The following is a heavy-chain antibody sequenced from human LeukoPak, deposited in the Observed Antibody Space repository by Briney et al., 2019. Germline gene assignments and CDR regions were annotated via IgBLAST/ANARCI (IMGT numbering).Heavy chain of an antibody. D-gene: IGHD2-2*01. CDR2: ISSSSSYI. CDR1: GFTFSSYS. V-gene: IGHV3-21*04. J-gene: IGHJ4*02. CDR3: AKDLGYCSSTTCYGFDY. Sequence: GGSLRLSCAASGFTFSSYSMNWVRQAPGKGLEWVSSISSSSSYIYYADSVKGRFTISRDNAKNSLYLQMNSLRAEDTAFYYCAKDLGYCSSTTCYGFDYWGQGTLVTVSS.